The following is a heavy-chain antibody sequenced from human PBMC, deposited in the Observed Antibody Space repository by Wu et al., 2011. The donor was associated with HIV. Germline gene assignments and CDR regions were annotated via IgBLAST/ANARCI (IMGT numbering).Heavy chain of an antibody. CDR2: IIPIFGAA. CDR3: ARVSEPTYYYESSGLYGVDV. D-gene: IGHD3-22*01. Sequence: QVQLVQSGAEVKKPGSSVKVSCKASGGTFRSYGISWVRQAPGQGLEWMGGIIPIFGAANYAQKFQGRVTLTRDTSTSTVYMEMRSLRSEDTAVYYCARVSEPTYYYESSGLYGVDVWGQGTTVTGLL. V-gene: IGHV1-69*06. J-gene: IGHJ6*02. CDR1: GGTFRSYG.